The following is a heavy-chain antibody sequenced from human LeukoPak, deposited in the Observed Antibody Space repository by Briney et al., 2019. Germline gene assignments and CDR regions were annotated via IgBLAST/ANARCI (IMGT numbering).Heavy chain of an antibody. CDR2: IYYSGST. V-gene: IGHV4-31*03. CDR3: AGDSSTEGLDY. CDR1: GGSTSSGGYY. J-gene: IGHJ4*02. Sequence: SETLSRTCTVPGGSTSSGGYYWSWIRQHPGQGLEWIGYIYYSGSTYYNPSLTSRVTISVDTSKNQFSLKLSSVTAADTAVYYCAGDSSTEGLDYSGQRTLVTVSS. D-gene: IGHD5/OR15-5a*01.